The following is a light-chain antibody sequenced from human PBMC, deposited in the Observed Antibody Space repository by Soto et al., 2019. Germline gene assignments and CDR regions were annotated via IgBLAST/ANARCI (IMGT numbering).Light chain of an antibody. CDR3: QQLHSYPIT. CDR2: DAS. Sequence: DIQLTQSPSFLSASVGDRVTITCRVSQDISSYLAWYQQKPGKAPNLLIYDASTLQSGVPSRFSGSGSGTEFTLTISSLQPEDFATYYCQQLHSYPITFGQGARLEIK. J-gene: IGKJ5*01. V-gene: IGKV1-9*01. CDR1: QDISSY.